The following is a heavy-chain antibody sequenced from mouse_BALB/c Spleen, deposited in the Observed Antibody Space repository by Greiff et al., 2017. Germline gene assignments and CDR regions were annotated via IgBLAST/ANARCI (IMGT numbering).Heavy chain of an antibody. CDR2: IYYSGTI. V-gene: IGHV3-5*02. Sequence: EVQLQESGPGLVKPSQTVSLTCTVTGISITTGNYRWSWIRQFPGNKLEWIGYIYYSGTITYNPSLTSRTTITRDTSKNHFFLEMNSLTAEDTATYYGAREGYGNYVGAMDYWGQGTSVTVSS. D-gene: IGHD2-10*02. CDR1: GISITTGNYR. J-gene: IGHJ4*01. CDR3: AREGYGNYVGAMDY.